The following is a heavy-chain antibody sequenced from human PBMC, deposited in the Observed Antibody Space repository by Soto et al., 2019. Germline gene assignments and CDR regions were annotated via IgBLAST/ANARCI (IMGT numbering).Heavy chain of an antibody. Sequence: QVQLQESGPGLVKPSQTLSLTCTVSGGSISGGGHYWSWIRQHPGKGLEWIGYIYYTGNTDYNPSLESRVAISVDTSKNQLSVQLTSVTASDRAVYYCARDPGSGSYYSDLWGQGTLVTVSS. CDR2: IYYTGNT. J-gene: IGHJ4*02. CDR1: GGSISGGGHY. D-gene: IGHD1-26*01. V-gene: IGHV4-31*03. CDR3: ARDPGSGSYYSDL.